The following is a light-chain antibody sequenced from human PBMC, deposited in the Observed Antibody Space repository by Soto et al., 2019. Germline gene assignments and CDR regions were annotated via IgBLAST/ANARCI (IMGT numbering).Light chain of an antibody. Sequence: DIPITQSPASLSSSVGHRVTITCLSSQVINSLLAWYQKKPVNAPKLLNYAESSLPSGVPSRFSGSGPGKDFTLTISSLQPEDFTTYYCQQPNSFPRPLGRGNNVDI. CDR1: QVINSL. J-gene: IGKJ3*01. V-gene: IGKV1-12*01. CDR3: QQPNSFPRP. CDR2: AES.